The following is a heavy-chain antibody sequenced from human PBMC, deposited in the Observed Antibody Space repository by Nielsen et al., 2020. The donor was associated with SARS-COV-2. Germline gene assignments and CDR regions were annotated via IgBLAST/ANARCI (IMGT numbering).Heavy chain of an antibody. V-gene: IGHV4-39*01. CDR3: ARSKGSYYDFFWGTNRHFDD. J-gene: IGHJ4*02. Sequence: SETLSLTCTVSGDSISNMGYYWGWIRQPPGKGLEWIGTIHYTGSSYYDPSLKGRATMSVDTSKNQFSLRLYSVTAADTAVYYCARSKGSYYDFFWGTNRHFDDWGQGTLVTVSS. CDR1: GDSISNMGYY. D-gene: IGHD3-16*02. CDR2: IHYTGSS.